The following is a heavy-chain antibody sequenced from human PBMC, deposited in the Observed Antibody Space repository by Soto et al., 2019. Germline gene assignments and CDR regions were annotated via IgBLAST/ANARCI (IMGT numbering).Heavy chain of an antibody. CDR1: GGSISSYY. Sequence: SETLSLTCTVSGGSISSYYWSWIRQPPGKGLEWIGYIYYSGSTNYNPSLKSRVTISVDTSKNQFSLKLSSVTAADTAVYYCARERGYCSSTSCYGNGMDVWGQGTTVTVSS. D-gene: IGHD2-2*01. V-gene: IGHV4-59*01. J-gene: IGHJ6*02. CDR2: IYYSGST. CDR3: ARERGYCSSTSCYGNGMDV.